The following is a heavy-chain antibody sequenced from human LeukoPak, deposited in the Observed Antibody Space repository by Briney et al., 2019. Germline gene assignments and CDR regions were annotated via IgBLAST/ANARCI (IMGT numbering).Heavy chain of an antibody. CDR1: GSIFTGYW. V-gene: IGHV5-51*01. J-gene: IGHJ4*02. Sequence: GEPLKISCKGSGSIFTGYWIVWVRQMPGKGLEWMGIIYPADSETTYLPSFQDQTTIPAGRSSNAAHLQGSSLKASDTAIYYCARATCVNGICYTLYWGQGSLVTVSS. D-gene: IGHD2-8*01. CDR3: ARATCVNGICYTLY. CDR2: IYPADSET.